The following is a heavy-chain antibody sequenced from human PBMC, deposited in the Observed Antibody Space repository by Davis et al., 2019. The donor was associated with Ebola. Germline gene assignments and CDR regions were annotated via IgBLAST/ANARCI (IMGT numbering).Heavy chain of an antibody. V-gene: IGHV1-18*04. CDR3: ARGGSWYCFDC. CDR2: FNSHNGNT. J-gene: IGHJ4*02. Sequence: ASVKVSCKASAYTFTNYGITWVRQAPGQGLEWMGWFNSHNGNTNYAQNVPGRVIMTSDTATTTAYMEVGSLKSDDTAVYYCARGGSWYCFDCWGQGTLVTVSS. D-gene: IGHD1-26*01. CDR1: AYTFTNYG.